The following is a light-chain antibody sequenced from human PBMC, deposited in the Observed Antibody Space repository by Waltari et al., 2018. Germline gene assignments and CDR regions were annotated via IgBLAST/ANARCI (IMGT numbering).Light chain of an antibody. CDR3: SSYAGSNIVV. J-gene: IGLJ2*01. CDR1: SSDVGGYNY. CDR2: EVN. V-gene: IGLV2-8*01. Sequence: QSALTQPPSASGSPGQSVTISCTGTSSDVGGYNYVSWYQQHPGQAPKLLIYEVNKRPSGVPDRLSGSKSGSTASLTVSGLQAEDEAHYYCSSYAGSNIVVFGGGTKLTVL.